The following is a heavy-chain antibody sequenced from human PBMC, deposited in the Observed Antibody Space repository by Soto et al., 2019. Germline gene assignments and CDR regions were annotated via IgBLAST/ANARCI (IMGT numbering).Heavy chain of an antibody. CDR1: GFTFSSFA. CDR2: ISDDGSNK. J-gene: IGHJ4*02. D-gene: IGHD6-19*01. CDR3: ARVEQWLYIAKY. Sequence: GGSLRLSCAASGFTFSSFAMHWVRQAPGKGLEWVAVISDDGSNKYYADSVKGRFTISRDNSKNTLYLQMNSLRGEDTAVYSCARVEQWLYIAKYWGQGTLVTVSS. V-gene: IGHV3-30*04.